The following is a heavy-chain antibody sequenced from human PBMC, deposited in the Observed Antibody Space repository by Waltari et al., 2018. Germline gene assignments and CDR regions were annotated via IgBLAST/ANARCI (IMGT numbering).Heavy chain of an antibody. CDR3: ARDSSSRWGLKNYYYGMDV. V-gene: IGHV3-21*01. CDR1: GFTFSSYS. CDR2: ISSSSSYI. Sequence: EVQLVESGGGLVKPGGSLRLSCAASGFTFSSYSMNWVRQAPGNGLEWVSSISSSSSYIYYADSVKGRFTISRDNAKNSLYLQMNSLRAEDTAVYYCARDSSSRWGLKNYYYGMDVWGQGTTVTVSS. J-gene: IGHJ6*02. D-gene: IGHD6-6*01.